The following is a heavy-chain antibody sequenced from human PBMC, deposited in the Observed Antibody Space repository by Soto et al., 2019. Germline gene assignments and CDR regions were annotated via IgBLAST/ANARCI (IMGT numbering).Heavy chain of an antibody. CDR2: VNPSGGHT. D-gene: IGHD2-21*02. J-gene: IGHJ4*02. Sequence: QVQLMQSGAEVKKPGASVKVSCKASGDTFTDYYIHWVRQAPGQGLEWMGTVNPSGGHTTYAQHFPPRLTMTRYTTTTTLHMEPTRLTSDGTTIYYCARGGRVVVVTATLDYWGQGTLVTVSS. CDR1: GDTFTDYY. V-gene: IGHV1-46*01. CDR3: ARGGRVVVVTATLDY.